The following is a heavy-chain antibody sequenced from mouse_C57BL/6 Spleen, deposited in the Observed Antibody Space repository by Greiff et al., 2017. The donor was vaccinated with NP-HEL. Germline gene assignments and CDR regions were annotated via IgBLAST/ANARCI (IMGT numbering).Heavy chain of an antibody. CDR2: INPSTGGT. V-gene: IGHV1-42*01. CDR1: GYSFTGYY. CDR3: AREVLAY. J-gene: IGHJ3*01. Sequence: VQLKQSGPELVKPGASVKISCKASGYSFTGYYMNWVKQSPEKSLEWIGEINPSTGGTTYNQKFKAKATLTVDKSSSTAYMQLKSLTSEDSAVYYCAREVLAYWGQGTLVTVSA.